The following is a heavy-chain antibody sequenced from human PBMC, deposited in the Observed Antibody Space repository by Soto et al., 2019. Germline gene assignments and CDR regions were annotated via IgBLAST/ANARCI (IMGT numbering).Heavy chain of an antibody. CDR1: GFTFSSYS. CDR2: ISSSSSTI. V-gene: IGHV3-48*02. J-gene: IGHJ6*02. Sequence: EVQLVESGGGLVQPGGSLRLSCAASGFTFSSYSMNWVRQAPGKGLEWVSYISSSSSTIYYADSVKGRFTISRDNAKNSLYLQMNSLRDEDTAVYYCARDRRYYDSSGYYYYYYGMDVWGQGTTVTVSS. D-gene: IGHD3-22*01. CDR3: ARDRRYYDSSGYYYYYYGMDV.